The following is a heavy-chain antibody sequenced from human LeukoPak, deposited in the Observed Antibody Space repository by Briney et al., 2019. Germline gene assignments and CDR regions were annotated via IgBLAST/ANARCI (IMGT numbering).Heavy chain of an antibody. J-gene: IGHJ4*02. V-gene: IGHV3-9*03. CDR1: GFTFDDYA. Sequence: QPGRTLRLSCAASGFTFDDYAMHWVRQAPGKGLEWVSGISWNSGSIGYADSVKGRFTISRDNAKNSLYLQMNSLRAEDMALYYCAKDMGSYYDSSGFSDYWGQGTLVTVSS. CDR2: ISWNSGSI. D-gene: IGHD3-22*01. CDR3: AKDMGSYYDSSGFSDY.